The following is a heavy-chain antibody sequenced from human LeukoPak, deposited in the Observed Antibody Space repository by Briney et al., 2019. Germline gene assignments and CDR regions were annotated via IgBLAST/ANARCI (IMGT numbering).Heavy chain of an antibody. Sequence: GGSLRLSCAASGFTFSSYGMHWVRQAPGKGLEWVAFIRYDGSNKYYADSVKGRFTISRDNSKNTLYLQMNSLRAEDTAVYYCAKLYYGSGTYSNVAYWGQGTLVTVSS. D-gene: IGHD3-10*01. J-gene: IGHJ4*02. CDR1: GFTFSSYG. V-gene: IGHV3-30*02. CDR3: AKLYYGSGTYSNVAY. CDR2: IRYDGSNK.